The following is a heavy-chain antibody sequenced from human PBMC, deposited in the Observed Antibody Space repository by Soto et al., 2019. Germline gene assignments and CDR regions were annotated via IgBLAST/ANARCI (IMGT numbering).Heavy chain of an antibody. J-gene: IGHJ4*02. CDR3: AKDGPDYGDYATY. CDR2: ISYDGSNK. Sequence: GGSLRLSCAASGFTFSSYGMHWVRQAPGKGLEWVAVISYDGSNKYYADSVKGRFTISRDNSKNTLYLQMNSLRAEDTAVYYCAKDGPDYGDYATYWGQGTLVNVSS. CDR1: GFTFSSYG. D-gene: IGHD4-17*01. V-gene: IGHV3-30*18.